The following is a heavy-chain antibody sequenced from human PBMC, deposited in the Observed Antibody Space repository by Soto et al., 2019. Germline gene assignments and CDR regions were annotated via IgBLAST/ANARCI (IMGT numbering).Heavy chain of an antibody. Sequence: SETLSLTCAVSSGSISSSNWWSWVRQPPGKGLEWIGEIYHSGSTNYNPSLKSRVTISVDKSKNQFSLKLSSVTAADTAVYYCARGHIAAAGAFDYWGQGTLVTVSS. CDR2: IYHSGST. CDR3: ARGHIAAAGAFDY. J-gene: IGHJ4*02. CDR1: SGSISSSNW. D-gene: IGHD6-13*01. V-gene: IGHV4-4*02.